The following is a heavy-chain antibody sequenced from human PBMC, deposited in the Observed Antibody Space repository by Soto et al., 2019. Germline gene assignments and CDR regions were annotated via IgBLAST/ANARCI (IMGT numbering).Heavy chain of an antibody. J-gene: IGHJ4*02. V-gene: IGHV1-69*08. D-gene: IGHD3-10*01. Sequence: QVQLVQSGAEVKRPGSSVKVSCTASGDTFNFYSINWVRQAPGLGLEWMGRVNPIVSTPNYAQKFQGRVTMTADKSTSTAYMELSSLRSEDTAIYYCASSYGSGYRAFDYWGQGALVTVSS. CDR2: VNPIVSTP. CDR3: ASSYGSGYRAFDY. CDR1: GDTFNFYS.